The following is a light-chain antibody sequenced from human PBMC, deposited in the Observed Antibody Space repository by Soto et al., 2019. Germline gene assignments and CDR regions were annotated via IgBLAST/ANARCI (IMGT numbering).Light chain of an antibody. CDR3: QQSYNTPRT. V-gene: IGKV1-39*01. CDR2: TAS. J-gene: IGKJ1*01. Sequence: DIQMTQSPSSLSASVGDRVTITCRTSQPISDYLNWHQQKPGKAPSLLIYTASSLQTGVPSRFSGSGSGTHFTLTIGSLQPEDFATYYCQQSYNTPRTFGQGTKVDIK. CDR1: QPISDY.